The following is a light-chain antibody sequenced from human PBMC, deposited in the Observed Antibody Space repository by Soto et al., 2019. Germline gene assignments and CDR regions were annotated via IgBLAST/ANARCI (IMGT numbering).Light chain of an antibody. CDR3: SSFATNSAPYV. CDR2: EVS. CDR1: SSDVGGYNY. V-gene: IGLV2-14*01. J-gene: IGLJ1*01. Sequence: QSALTQPASVSGSPGQSITISCTGTSSDVGGYNYVSWYQHHPGKAPKLMIYEVSNRPSGVSNRFSGSKSGNTASLTISGLQAEDEAEYYCSSFATNSAPYVFGTGTKVTVL.